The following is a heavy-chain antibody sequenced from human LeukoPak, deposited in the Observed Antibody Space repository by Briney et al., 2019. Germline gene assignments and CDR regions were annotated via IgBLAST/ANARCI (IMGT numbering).Heavy chain of an antibody. CDR2: INHSGST. Sequence: SETLSLTCSVSGGSISSDYWSWIRQPPGKGLEWIGEINHSGSTNYNPSLKSRVTISVDTSKNQFSLKLSSVTAADTAVYYCARGYYYYDSSGYYETPFDYWGQGTLVTVSS. J-gene: IGHJ4*02. V-gene: IGHV4-34*01. D-gene: IGHD3-22*01. CDR1: GGSISSDY. CDR3: ARGYYYYDSSGYYETPFDY.